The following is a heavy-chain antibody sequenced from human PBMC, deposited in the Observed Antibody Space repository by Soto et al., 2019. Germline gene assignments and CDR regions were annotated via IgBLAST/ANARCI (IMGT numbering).Heavy chain of an antibody. CDR2: ISYDGSNK. V-gene: IGHV3-30-3*01. D-gene: IGHD1-26*01. CDR3: ARDLWSYSYYYYGMDV. J-gene: IGHJ6*02. Sequence: GGSLRLSCAASGFTFSSYAMHWVRQAPGKGLEWVAVISYDGSNKYYADSVKGRFTISRDNSKNTLYLQMNSLRAEDTAVYYCARDLWSYSYYYYGMDVWGQGTTVTVSS. CDR1: GFTFSSYA.